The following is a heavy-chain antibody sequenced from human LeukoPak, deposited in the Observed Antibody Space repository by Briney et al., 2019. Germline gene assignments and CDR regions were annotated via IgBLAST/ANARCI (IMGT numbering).Heavy chain of an antibody. J-gene: IGHJ4*02. CDR1: GFTFSMYS. CDR3: VKERDRGIEVADDFDY. Sequence: GGSLRLSCEASGFTFSMYSMAWVRQAPGKGLEWVSVINYRGGYIQDADSVKGRFTISRDNSQNTLFLQMNSLRDEDTAVYYCVKERDRGIEVADDFDYWGQGTLVTVSS. V-gene: IGHV3-23*01. CDR2: INYRGGYI. D-gene: IGHD6-19*01.